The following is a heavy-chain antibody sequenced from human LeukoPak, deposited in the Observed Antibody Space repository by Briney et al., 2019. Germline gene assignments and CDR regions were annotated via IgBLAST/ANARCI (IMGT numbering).Heavy chain of an antibody. D-gene: IGHD2-2*01. Sequence: PGGSLRLSCAASGFTFSSYAMHWVRQAPGKGLEWVAVISYDGSNKYYADSVKGRFTISRDNSKNTLYLQMNSLRAEDTAVYYCAKAIVVVPAAQYFQHWGQGTLVTVSS. CDR1: GFTFSSYA. J-gene: IGHJ1*01. V-gene: IGHV3-30-3*01. CDR2: ISYDGSNK. CDR3: AKAIVVVPAAQYFQH.